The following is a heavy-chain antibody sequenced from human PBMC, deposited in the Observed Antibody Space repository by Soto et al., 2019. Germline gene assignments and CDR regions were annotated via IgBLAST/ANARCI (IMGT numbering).Heavy chain of an antibody. CDR1: GDSISSSNW. J-gene: IGHJ3*02. Sequence: QAQLQESGAGLVKPSETLSLTCAVSGDSISSSNWWDWVRQSPGKGLEWIGEIYHNGNTKYNTSLKSRVTISVDRSKNQFSLKMSYVTAADTAVYYCTRETPVAAFDIWGQGTMVTVSS. D-gene: IGHD4-17*01. CDR2: IYHNGNT. V-gene: IGHV4-4*02. CDR3: TRETPVAAFDI.